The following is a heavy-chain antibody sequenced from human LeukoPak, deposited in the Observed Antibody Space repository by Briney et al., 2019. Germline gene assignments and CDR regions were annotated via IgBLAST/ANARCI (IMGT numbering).Heavy chain of an antibody. CDR3: ARGGSYQSLFDY. CDR1: GGTFSSYA. D-gene: IGHD1-26*01. V-gene: IGHV1-69*04. CDR2: IIPILGIA. J-gene: IGHJ4*02. Sequence: SVKGSCKASGGTFSSYAISWVRQAPGQGLEWMGRIIPILGIANYAQNFQGRVTITADKSTSTAYMELSSLRSEDTAVYYCARGGSYQSLFDYWGQGTLVTVSS.